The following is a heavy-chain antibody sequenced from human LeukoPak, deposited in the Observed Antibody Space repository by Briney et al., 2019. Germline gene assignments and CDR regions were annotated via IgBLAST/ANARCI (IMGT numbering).Heavy chain of an antibody. J-gene: IGHJ4*02. CDR2: IRNDETEI. CDR1: GFPFNAYN. V-gene: IGHV3-30*02. D-gene: IGHD3-16*02. Sequence: GSLRLSCAAPGFPFNAYNIHWIRQAPGRGLEWVSFIRNDETEIHYADFAKGRFTISRDKSKNSVFLQMNSLRPDDTAVYYCAKDGGRYRFDYWGQGTMVTVSS. CDR3: AKDGGRYRFDY.